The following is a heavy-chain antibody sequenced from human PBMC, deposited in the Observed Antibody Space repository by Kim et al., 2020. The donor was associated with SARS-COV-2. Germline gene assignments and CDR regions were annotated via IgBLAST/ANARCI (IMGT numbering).Heavy chain of an antibody. Sequence: GGSLRLSCAASGFTFSSYAMSWVRQAPGKGLEWVSVISGGGGSTYYADSVKGRFTISRDNSKNTLYLQMNSLRAEDTAVYYCAKDPSDSGSYYGMDLWGQGTTVTVSS. D-gene: IGHD1-26*01. CDR1: GFTFSSYA. CDR2: ISGGGGST. CDR3: AKDPSDSGSYYGMDL. V-gene: IGHV3-23*01. J-gene: IGHJ6*02.